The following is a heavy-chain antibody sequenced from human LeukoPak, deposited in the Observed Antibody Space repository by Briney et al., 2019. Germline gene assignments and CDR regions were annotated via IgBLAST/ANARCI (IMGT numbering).Heavy chain of an antibody. CDR2: LYSGGST. J-gene: IGHJ6*03. V-gene: IGHV3-53*01. CDR1: GFTVSNNY. CDR3: ARALGSGYPNYYYYYMDV. Sequence: GGSLRLSCAASGFTVSNNYMSWVRQAPGKGLEWVSVLYSGGSTYYYDTVMSRFTIIRDNSKNTLFLQMYSLRAEDTAVYYCARALGSGYPNYYYYYMDVWGKGTTVTVSS. D-gene: IGHD3-22*01.